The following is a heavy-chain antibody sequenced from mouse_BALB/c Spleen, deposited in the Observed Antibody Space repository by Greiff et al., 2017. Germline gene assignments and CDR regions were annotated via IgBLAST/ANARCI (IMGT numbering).Heavy chain of an antibody. CDR1: GYSITSDYA. J-gene: IGHJ1*01. CDR2: ISYSGST. Sequence: EVKLLESGPGLVKPSQSLSLTCTVTGYSITSDYAWNWIRQFPGNKLEWMGYISYSGSTSYNPSLKSRISITRDTSKNQFFLQLNSVTTEDTATYYCARDWDARYFDVWGAGTTVTVSS. CDR3: ARDWDARYFDV. D-gene: IGHD4-1*01. V-gene: IGHV3-2*02.